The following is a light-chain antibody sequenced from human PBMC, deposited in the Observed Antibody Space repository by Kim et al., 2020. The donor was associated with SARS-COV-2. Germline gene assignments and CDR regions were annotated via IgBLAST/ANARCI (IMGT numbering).Light chain of an antibody. CDR2: DVS. V-gene: IGLV2-14*03. CDR3: SSYTSSSTHVV. Sequence: QSITISCTGTSSDVGVYNYVSWYQQHPGKAPKLMIYDVSNRPSGVSNRFSGSNSGNTASLTISGLQAEDEADYYCSSYTSSSTHVVFGGGTQLTVL. J-gene: IGLJ2*01. CDR1: SSDVGVYNY.